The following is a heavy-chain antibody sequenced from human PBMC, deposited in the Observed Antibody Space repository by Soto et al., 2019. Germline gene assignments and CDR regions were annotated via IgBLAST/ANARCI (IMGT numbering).Heavy chain of an antibody. D-gene: IGHD3-22*01. Sequence: QVQLQESGPGLVKPSQTLSLTCTVSVASISSGGYYWSWIRQHPGEGLEWIWYIYYSGSTSYNPSLKSRFTISVDTSKNQFSLKLSSVTDADTAVYYCARESKYDTSGYPPWFAPWGQGTLVTVSS. CDR2: IYYSGST. J-gene: IGHJ5*02. V-gene: IGHV4-31*03. CDR1: VASISSGGYY. CDR3: ARESKYDTSGYPPWFAP.